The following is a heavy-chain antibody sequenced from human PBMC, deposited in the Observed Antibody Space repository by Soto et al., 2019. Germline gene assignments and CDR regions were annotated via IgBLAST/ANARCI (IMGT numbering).Heavy chain of an antibody. J-gene: IGHJ5*02. V-gene: IGHV1-2*04. CDR2: INPNSGGT. Sequence: QVQLVQSGAEVKKPGASVKVSCKASGYTFTGYYMHWVRQAPGQGLEWMGWINPNSGGTNYAQKFQGWVTMTRDTSISRAYMELGRLRSDDTAGYYCARGTYGSGSYLFDPWGQGTLVTVSS. D-gene: IGHD3-10*01. CDR1: GYTFTGYY. CDR3: ARGTYGSGSYLFDP.